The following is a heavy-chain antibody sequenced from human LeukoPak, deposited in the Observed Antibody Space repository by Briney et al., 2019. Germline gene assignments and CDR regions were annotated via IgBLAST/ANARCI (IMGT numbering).Heavy chain of an antibody. J-gene: IGHJ5*02. V-gene: IGHV1-2*02. Sequence: WASVKVSCKASGYTFTGYYMHWVRQAPGQGLEWMGWINPNSGGTNYAQKFQGRVTMTRDTSISTAYMELSRLRSDDTAVYYCARVWKGSSWPSGWFDPWGQGTLVTVSS. CDR2: INPNSGGT. CDR1: GYTFTGYY. CDR3: ARVWKGSSWPSGWFDP. D-gene: IGHD6-13*01.